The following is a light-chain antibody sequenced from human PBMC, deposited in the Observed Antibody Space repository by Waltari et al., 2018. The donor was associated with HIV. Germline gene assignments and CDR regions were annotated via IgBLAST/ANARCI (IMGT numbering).Light chain of an antibody. CDR2: AAS. J-gene: IGKJ3*01. CDR1: QFISSY. CDR3: QQYYTHPLT. Sequence: AIRMTQPPSSFSASTGDTVTITCRASQFISSYLAWYQQKPGKSPKVLIYAASTLHTGVSSRFSGSGSGTDFTLTISSLQSEDFASYYCQQYYTHPLTFGPGTTVDIK. V-gene: IGKV1-8*01.